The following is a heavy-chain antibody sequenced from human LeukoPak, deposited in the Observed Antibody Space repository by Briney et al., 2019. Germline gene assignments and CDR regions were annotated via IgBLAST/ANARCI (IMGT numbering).Heavy chain of an antibody. Sequence: PSQTLSLTCTVSGGSISSGDYYWSWIRQPPGKGLEWIGYIYYSGSTYYNPSLKSRVTISVDTSKNQFPLKLSPVTAADTAVYYCARISTFGGVIVFDYWGQGTLVTVSS. J-gene: IGHJ4*02. CDR2: IYYSGST. V-gene: IGHV4-30-4*01. CDR3: ARISTFGGVIVFDY. D-gene: IGHD3-16*02. CDR1: GGSISSGDYY.